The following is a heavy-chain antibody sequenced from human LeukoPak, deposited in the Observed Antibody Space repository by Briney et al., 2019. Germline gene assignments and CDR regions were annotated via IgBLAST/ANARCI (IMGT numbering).Heavy chain of an antibody. CDR1: GGSISSYY. Sequence: SETLSLTCTVSGGSISSYYWSWIRQPPGKGLEWIGYIYYSGSTNYNPSLKSRVTIPVDTSKNQFSLKLSSVTAADTAVYYCAREVGYGEYYFDYWGQGTLVTVSS. V-gene: IGHV4-59*01. CDR3: AREVGYGEYYFDY. D-gene: IGHD5-18*01. CDR2: IYYSGST. J-gene: IGHJ4*02.